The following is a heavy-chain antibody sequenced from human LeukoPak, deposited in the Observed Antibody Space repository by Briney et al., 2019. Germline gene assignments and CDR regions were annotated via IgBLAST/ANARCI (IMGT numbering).Heavy chain of an antibody. J-gene: IGHJ4*02. CDR1: GYTFTGYY. V-gene: IGHV1-46*01. CDR2: INPSGGST. D-gene: IGHD3-22*01. CDR3: ARDRDYYDSSGHYPHFDY. Sequence: ASVKVSCKASGYTFTGYYMHWVRQAPGQGLEWMGIINPSGGSTSYAQKFQGRVTMTRDTSTSTVYMELSSLRSEDTAVYYCARDRDYYDSSGHYPHFDYWGQGTLVTVSS.